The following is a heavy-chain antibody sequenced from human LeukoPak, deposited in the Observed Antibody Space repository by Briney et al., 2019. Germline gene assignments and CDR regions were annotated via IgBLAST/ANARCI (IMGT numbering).Heavy chain of an antibody. CDR1: GFTFSNYA. CDR2: ILYDGSNK. V-gene: IGHV3-30-3*01. D-gene: IGHD3-10*01. Sequence: GGSLRLSCAASGFTFSNYAMSWVRQASGKGLEWVAVILYDGSNKYYADSVKGRFNISRDNSKNTLFLEMNSLRAEDTAVYYCARAGGSGTYWPFDYWGQGTLVTVSS. J-gene: IGHJ4*02. CDR3: ARAGGSGTYWPFDY.